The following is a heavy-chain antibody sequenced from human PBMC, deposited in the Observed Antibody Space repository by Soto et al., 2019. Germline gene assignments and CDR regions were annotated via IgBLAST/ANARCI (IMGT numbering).Heavy chain of an antibody. J-gene: IGHJ4*02. CDR3: ARAWGVYYYDSSGYLDY. Sequence: VQLVESGGGVVQPGRSLRLSCAASGFTFSSYGMHWVRQAPGKGLEWVAVIWYDGSNKYYADSVKGRFTISRDNSKNTLYLQMNSLRAEDTAVYYCARAWGVYYYDSSGYLDYWGQGTLVTVSS. CDR1: GFTFSSYG. CDR2: IWYDGSNK. D-gene: IGHD3-22*01. V-gene: IGHV3-33*01.